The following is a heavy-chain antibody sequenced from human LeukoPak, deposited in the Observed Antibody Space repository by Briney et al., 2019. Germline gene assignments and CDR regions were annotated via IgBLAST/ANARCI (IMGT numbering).Heavy chain of an antibody. D-gene: IGHD3-9*01. CDR3: ARSPSHYDILTGYYGDRAFDI. V-gene: IGHV4-39*07. CDR2: IYYSGST. J-gene: IGHJ3*02. CDR1: GGSISSYY. Sequence: SETLSLTCTVSGGSISSYYWGWIRQPPGKGLEWIGSIYYSGSTYYNPSLKSRVTISVDTSKNQFSLKLSSVTAADTAVYYCARSPSHYDILTGYYGDRAFDIWGQGTMVTVSS.